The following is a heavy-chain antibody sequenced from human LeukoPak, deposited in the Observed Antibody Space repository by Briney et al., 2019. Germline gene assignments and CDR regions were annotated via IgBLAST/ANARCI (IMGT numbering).Heavy chain of an antibody. V-gene: IGHV3-23*01. D-gene: IGHD3-22*01. CDR1: GFTFSSYA. Sequence: PGGSLRLSCAASGFTFSSYAMSWVRQAPGKGLEWVSAVSSSGGSTNYADYVKGQFTISRDNAKNSLYLQMNSLRAEDTAVYYCARDPTEYYYDSSGPYDYWGQGTLVTVSS. CDR2: VSSSGGST. J-gene: IGHJ4*02. CDR3: ARDPTEYYYDSSGPYDY.